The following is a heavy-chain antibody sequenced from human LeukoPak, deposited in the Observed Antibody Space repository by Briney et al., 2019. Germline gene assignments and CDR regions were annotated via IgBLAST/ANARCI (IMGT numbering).Heavy chain of an antibody. V-gene: IGHV1-46*01. D-gene: IGHD3-22*01. J-gene: IGHJ4*02. CDR3: ARNSTYDSSGPYDY. Sequence: ASVEVSCKVSGYTLTEFSIHWVRQAPGQGLEWMGIINPSGGSTSYAQKFQGRVTMTRDTSTSTVYMELSSLRSEDTAVYYCARNSTYDSSGPYDYWGQGTLVTVSS. CDR2: INPSGGST. CDR1: GYTLTEFS.